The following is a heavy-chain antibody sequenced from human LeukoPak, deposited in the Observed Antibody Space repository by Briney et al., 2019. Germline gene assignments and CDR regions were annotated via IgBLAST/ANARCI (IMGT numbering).Heavy chain of an antibody. D-gene: IGHD2-15*01. CDR1: GGSISSYY. Sequence: PSETLSLTCTVSGGSISSYYWSWIRQPAGKGLEWIGRIYTSGSTNYNPSLKSRVTISVDTSKNQFSLKLSSVTAADTAVYYCARHRRALDCSGGSCCLNWFDPWGQGTLVTVSS. V-gene: IGHV4-4*07. J-gene: IGHJ5*02. CDR3: ARHRRALDCSGGSCCLNWFDP. CDR2: IYTSGST.